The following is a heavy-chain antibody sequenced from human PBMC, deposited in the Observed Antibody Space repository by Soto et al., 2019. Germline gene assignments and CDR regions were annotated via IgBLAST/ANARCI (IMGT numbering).Heavy chain of an antibody. CDR1: GFIFSSYG. D-gene: IGHD3-3*01. V-gene: IGHV3-30*18. J-gene: IGHJ5*02. CDR2: ISHDGSNK. Sequence: QVQLVESGGGVVQPGGSLRLSCAASGFIFSSYGMYWIRQAPGKGLEWVAGISHDGSNKYYGDSVKGRCTISRDNSKNTVFLQIDSLRAEDTAVYYCAKLIGGVKVIGGTGNWLDPWGQGTLVTVSS. CDR3: AKLIGGVKVIGGTGNWLDP.